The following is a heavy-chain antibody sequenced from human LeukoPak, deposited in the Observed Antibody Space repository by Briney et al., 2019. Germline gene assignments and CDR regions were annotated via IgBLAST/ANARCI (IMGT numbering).Heavy chain of an antibody. CDR1: GFTFSSYW. Sequence: GGSLRLSCTASGFTFSSYWMSWVRQAPGKGLEWVANIKQDGSEKYYVDSVKGRFTTSRDNAKNSLFLQMNSLRAEDTAVYYCARDRYSSGCHDYWGQGTLVTVSS. CDR3: ARDRYSSGCHDY. J-gene: IGHJ4*02. CDR2: IKQDGSEK. D-gene: IGHD6-19*01. V-gene: IGHV3-7*04.